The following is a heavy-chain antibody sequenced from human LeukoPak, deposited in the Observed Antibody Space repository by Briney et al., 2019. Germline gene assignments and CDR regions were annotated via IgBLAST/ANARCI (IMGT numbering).Heavy chain of an antibody. J-gene: IGHJ4*02. CDR2: IYNSGST. CDR1: GGSISIYC. V-gene: IGHV4-59*01. CDR3: VRDRELNY. Sequence: SETLSLTCTVSGGSISIYCWSWVRQPPGKGLEWIGYIYNSGSTIYNPSLKSRATISVDTSKNQFSLRLSSVTAVDTAVYYCVRDRELNYWGQGTLVTVSS. D-gene: IGHD1-26*01.